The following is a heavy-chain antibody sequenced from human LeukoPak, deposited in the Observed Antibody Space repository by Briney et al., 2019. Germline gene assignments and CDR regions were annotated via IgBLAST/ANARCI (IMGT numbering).Heavy chain of an antibody. CDR3: ARGGFVSTNWGPIDY. CDR1: GYTFTSHY. Sequence: ASVKVSCKASGYTFTSHYMHWVRQAPGQGPEWMGIINPSGGSTSYAQKFQGRVIMTRDTSTSTVYMELSSLTSEDTAVYYCARGGFVSTNWGPIDYWGQGTLVTVSS. V-gene: IGHV1-46*01. J-gene: IGHJ4*02. D-gene: IGHD7-27*01. CDR2: INPSGGST.